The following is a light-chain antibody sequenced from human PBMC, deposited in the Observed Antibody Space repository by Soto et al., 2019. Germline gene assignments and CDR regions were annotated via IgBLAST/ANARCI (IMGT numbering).Light chain of an antibody. J-gene: IGKJ3*01. CDR3: HQYGSSPQA. Sequence: EIVLTQSPGTLSLSPGERVTLSCRASQSVTRSFLAWYQQKPGQAPRLLIYGASSRATGIPDRFSGSGSGTEFTLTISRLEPEDFAVYYCHQYGSSPQAFGPGTKVDIK. V-gene: IGKV3-20*01. CDR1: QSVTRSF. CDR2: GAS.